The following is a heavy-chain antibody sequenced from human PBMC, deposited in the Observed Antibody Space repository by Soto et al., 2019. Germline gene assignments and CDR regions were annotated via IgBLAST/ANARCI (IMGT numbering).Heavy chain of an antibody. CDR3: ARGLPRMTKRPWFDP. Sequence: QVQLVESGGGVVQPGRSLRLSCAASGFTFSDYAIHWVRQAPGKGLEWVAVVSYDGSNKYYADSVKGRFSISRENSKNTLYLQMNSLGAEDTAVYYCARGLPRMTKRPWFDPWGQGTLVTVSS. CDR2: VSYDGSNK. CDR1: GFTFSDYA. J-gene: IGHJ5*02. V-gene: IGHV3-30-3*01. D-gene: IGHD4-17*01.